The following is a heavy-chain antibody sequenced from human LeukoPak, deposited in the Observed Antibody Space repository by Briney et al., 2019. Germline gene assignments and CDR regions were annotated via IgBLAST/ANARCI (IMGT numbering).Heavy chain of an antibody. Sequence: RSLRLSCAASGFTFSSYSMNWVRQAPGKGLEWVSSISSSSSYIYYADSVKGRFTISRDNAKNSLYLQMNSLRAEDTAVYYCARDSGFSGTQRGEFWGQGTLVTVSS. CDR2: ISSSSSYI. J-gene: IGHJ4*02. CDR1: GFTFSSYS. V-gene: IGHV3-21*01. CDR3: ARDSGFSGTQRGEF. D-gene: IGHD3-10*01.